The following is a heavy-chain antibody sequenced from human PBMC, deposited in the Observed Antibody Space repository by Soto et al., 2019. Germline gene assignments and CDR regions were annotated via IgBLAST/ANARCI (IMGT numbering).Heavy chain of an antibody. J-gene: IGHJ4*02. CDR1: GFTFNGYG. CDR2: ISYDGSNK. D-gene: IGHD3-3*01. Sequence: GGSLRLSCVASGFTFNGYGMHWVRQAPGTGLEWVAVISYDGSNKYHADSVKGRFTISRDDSKNTLYLQMSSLRPEDTAVYYCAKDAFWNGSYFDYWGLGTLVTVSS. CDR3: AKDAFWNGSYFDY. V-gene: IGHV3-30*18.